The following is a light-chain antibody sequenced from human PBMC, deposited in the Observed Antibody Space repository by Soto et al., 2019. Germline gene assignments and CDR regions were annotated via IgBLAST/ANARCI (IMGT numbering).Light chain of an antibody. CDR3: QQSYSTLLT. CDR2: DAS. J-gene: IGKJ1*01. CDR1: QSVGSY. Sequence: EIVLTQSPATLSLSPGERATLSCRASQSVGSYLGWYQHKPGQAPRLLIYDASNRAPGIPARFSGSGSGTDFTLTISSLQPEDFATYYCQQSYSTLLTFGQGTKVDIK. V-gene: IGKV3-11*01.